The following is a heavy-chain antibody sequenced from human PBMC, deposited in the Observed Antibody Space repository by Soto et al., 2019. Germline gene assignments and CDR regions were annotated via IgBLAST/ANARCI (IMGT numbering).Heavy chain of an antibody. CDR3: SRGGNTLLRGALTNGKAV. D-gene: IGHD3-10*01. Sequence: SETLSLTCTVSGGSVSSGSYYWSWIRQPPGKGLEWIGYIYYSGSTNYNPSLKSRVTISVDTSKNQFSLKLSSVTAADTAVYYFSRGGNTLLRGALTNGKAVCCQGTTVT. CDR2: IYYSGST. V-gene: IGHV4-61*01. CDR1: GGSVSSGSYY. J-gene: IGHJ6*02.